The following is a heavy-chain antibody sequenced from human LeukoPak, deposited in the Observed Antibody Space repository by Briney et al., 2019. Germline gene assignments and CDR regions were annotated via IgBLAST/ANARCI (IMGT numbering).Heavy chain of an antibody. CDR2: ISGSGGST. V-gene: IGHV3-23*01. Sequence: PGGSLRLSCAASGFTFSSYAMSWVRQAPGKGLEWVSAISGSGGSTYYADSVKGRFTISRDNSKNTLYLQMNSLRAEDTAVYYCARDDGYCSSTSWRCYYYYYMDVWGKGTTVTVSS. CDR3: ARDDGYCSSTSWRCYYYYYMDV. J-gene: IGHJ6*03. D-gene: IGHD2-2*03. CDR1: GFTFSSYA.